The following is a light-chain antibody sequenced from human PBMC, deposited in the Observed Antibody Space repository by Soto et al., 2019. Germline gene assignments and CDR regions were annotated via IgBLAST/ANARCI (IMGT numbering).Light chain of an antibody. V-gene: IGKV3-20*01. J-gene: IGKJ1*01. CDR3: HQYEGSLWT. CDR1: QTVSASY. Sequence: EIVLTQSPGTLSLSPGERATLSCRASQTVSASYLIWYQQKPGQAPRLLIYGASSRATGIPDRFSGSGSGTDFTLTISKLVAEDFAVYYCHQYEGSLWTFGQGTKVEIK. CDR2: GAS.